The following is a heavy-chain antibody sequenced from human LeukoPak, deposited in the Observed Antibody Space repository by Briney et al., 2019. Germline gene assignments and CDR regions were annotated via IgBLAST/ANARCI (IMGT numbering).Heavy chain of an antibody. J-gene: IGHJ4*02. CDR2: IIPIFGAA. Sequence: AVKVSCKASRGTFSSYAISWVRQAPGQGLEWMGRIIPIFGAANYAQKFQGRVTISADESTSTASMELSSLRSEDTAVYSCAIAFGAAGTDYGGQGTLATVPS. CDR3: AIAFGAAGTDY. V-gene: IGHV1-69*01. CDR1: RGTFSSYA. D-gene: IGHD6-13*01.